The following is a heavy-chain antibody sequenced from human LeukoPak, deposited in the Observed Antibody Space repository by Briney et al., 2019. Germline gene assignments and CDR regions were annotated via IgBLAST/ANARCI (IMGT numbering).Heavy chain of an antibody. Sequence: SETLSLTCTVSGVSISSSSYYWGWIRQPPGKGLEWIGSIYYSGSTYYNPSLKSRVTISVDTSKNQFSLKLSPVTAADTAVYYCARLGDYDFWSGYLPHGYWGQGTLVTVSS. V-gene: IGHV4-39*01. CDR3: ARLGDYDFWSGYLPHGY. CDR2: IYYSGST. J-gene: IGHJ4*02. CDR1: GVSISSSSYY. D-gene: IGHD3-3*01.